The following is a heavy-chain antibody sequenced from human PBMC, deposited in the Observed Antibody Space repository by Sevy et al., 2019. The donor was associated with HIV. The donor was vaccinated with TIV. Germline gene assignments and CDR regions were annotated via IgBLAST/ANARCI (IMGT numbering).Heavy chain of an antibody. CDR1: GFTFTSYT. CDR3: ARVRYCSGGSCYSLDY. J-gene: IGHJ4*02. Sequence: GGPLRLSCAASGFTFTSYTLNWVRQAPGKGLEWVSFISSTSSHIIYADSVKGRFTVSRDNAKNSLYLQMNSLRAEDTAVYYCARVRYCSGGSCYSLDYWGQGTRVTVSS. V-gene: IGHV3-21*01. CDR2: ISSTSSHI. D-gene: IGHD2-15*01.